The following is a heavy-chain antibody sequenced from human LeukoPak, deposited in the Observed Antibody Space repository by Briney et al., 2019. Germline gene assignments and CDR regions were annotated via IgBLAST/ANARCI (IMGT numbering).Heavy chain of an antibody. CDR2: ISGSGDSS. CDR1: GSTVRSYA. CDR3: AKDKAATRGIFDY. V-gene: IGHV3-23*01. Sequence: GGSLRLSCGASGSTVRSYAMSWVRQAPGKGLEWVSSISGSGDSSSYTDSVKGRFTISRDNAKNSLYLQMNSLRAEDTALYYCAKDKAATRGIFDYWGQGTLVTVSS. J-gene: IGHJ4*02. D-gene: IGHD5-12*01.